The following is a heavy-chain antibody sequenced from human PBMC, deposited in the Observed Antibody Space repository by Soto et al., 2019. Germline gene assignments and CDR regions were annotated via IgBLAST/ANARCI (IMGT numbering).Heavy chain of an antibody. CDR2: IRSKAYGGTT. D-gene: IGHD3-3*01. V-gene: IGHV3-49*03. CDR3: TRGPYYDFWSGNDRYYFDY. CDR1: GFPFCDYA. J-gene: IGHJ4*02. Sequence: GGSLSLSCPASGFPFCDYAMSWFRQAPGKGLEWVGFIRSKAYGGTTEYAASVKGRFTISRDDSKSIAYLQMNSLKTEDTAVYYCTRGPYYDFWSGNDRYYFDYWGQGTLVTVSS.